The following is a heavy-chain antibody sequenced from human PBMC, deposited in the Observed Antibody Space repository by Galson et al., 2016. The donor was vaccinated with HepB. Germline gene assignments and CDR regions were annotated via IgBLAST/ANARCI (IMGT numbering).Heavy chain of an antibody. V-gene: IGHV3-13*01. CDR1: GFIFSTHD. Sequence: SLRLSCAASGFIFSTHDMHWVRQVPGKGLEWVSGIETAGDTYYADSVKGRFTISRENGKNSVYLQMNSLRAGDTAVYYCARGKSLWTMPWNYGLDVWGKGTPVTVSS. D-gene: IGHD2-2*01. CDR3: ARGKSLWTMPWNYGLDV. J-gene: IGHJ6*04. CDR2: IETAGDT.